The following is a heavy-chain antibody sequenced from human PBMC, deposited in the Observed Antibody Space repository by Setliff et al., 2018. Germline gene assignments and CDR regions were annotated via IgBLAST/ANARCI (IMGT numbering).Heavy chain of an antibody. D-gene: IGHD2-2*01. CDR3: ARALYPSSFIGHNWFDP. V-gene: IGHV5-51*01. CDR2: IYPDDSDT. J-gene: IGHJ5*02. CDR1: GYSFATHW. Sequence: GESLKISCKGSGYSFATHWIGWVRQVPGKGLEWMGMIYPDDSDTKYHPSFQGQVTISADKSISTAYLQWSGLKASDTAMYYCARALYPSSFIGHNWFDPWGQGTLVTVSS.